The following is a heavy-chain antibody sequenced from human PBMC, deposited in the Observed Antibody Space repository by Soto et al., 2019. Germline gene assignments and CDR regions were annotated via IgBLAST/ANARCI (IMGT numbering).Heavy chain of an antibody. Sequence: GESLKISCKGSGYSFTSYWISWVRQMPGKGLEWMGRIDPSDSYTNYSPSFQGHVTISADKSISTAYLQWSSLKASDTAMYYCARLPDTADTAMVDDYWGQGTLVTAPQ. CDR3: ARLPDTADTAMVDDY. V-gene: IGHV5-10-1*01. CDR1: GYSFTSYW. J-gene: IGHJ4*02. CDR2: IDPSDSYT. D-gene: IGHD5-18*01.